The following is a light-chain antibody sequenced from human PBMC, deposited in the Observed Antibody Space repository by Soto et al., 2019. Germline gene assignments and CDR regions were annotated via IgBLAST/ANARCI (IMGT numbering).Light chain of an antibody. Sequence: DIQMTQSPSSVSASVGDRVTITCRASQDISSWLAWYQQKPGKAPKLLIYAATTLQSRVPARFSGSGFGTDFTLTLSSLQPEDFATYYCQQANSFLITFGPGTKVDIK. CDR1: QDISSW. CDR2: AAT. CDR3: QQANSFLIT. J-gene: IGKJ3*01. V-gene: IGKV1-12*01.